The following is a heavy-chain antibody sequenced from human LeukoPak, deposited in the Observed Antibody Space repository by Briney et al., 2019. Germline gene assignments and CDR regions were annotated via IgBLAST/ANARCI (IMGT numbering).Heavy chain of an antibody. J-gene: IGHJ4*02. V-gene: IGHV3-53*05. CDR2: IYSGGST. Sequence: GGSLRLSCAASGFTVSSNYMSWVRQAPGKGLEWVSVIYSGGSTYYADSVKGRFTISRDNSKNTLYLQMISLRAEDTAVYYCAREQLGNMYFDYWGQGTLVTVSS. D-gene: IGHD1-1*01. CDR1: GFTVSSNY. CDR3: AREQLGNMYFDY.